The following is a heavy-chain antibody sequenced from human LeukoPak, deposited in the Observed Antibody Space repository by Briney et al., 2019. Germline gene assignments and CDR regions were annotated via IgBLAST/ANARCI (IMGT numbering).Heavy chain of an antibody. CDR3: FGRAHVGDGYNWGFDY. D-gene: IGHD5-24*01. J-gene: IGHJ4*02. CDR2: INPSGGST. V-gene: IGHV1-46*01. Sequence: GASVKVSCKASGYTFTSYYMHCVRQAPVQGLEWMGIINPSGGSTSYAQKFQGRITMTRDMSTSTVYMELSSLRSEDTAVYYCFGRAHVGDGYNWGFDYWGQGTLVTVSS. CDR1: GYTFTSYY.